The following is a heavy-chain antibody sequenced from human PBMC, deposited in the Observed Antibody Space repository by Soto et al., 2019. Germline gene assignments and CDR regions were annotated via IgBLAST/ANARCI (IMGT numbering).Heavy chain of an antibody. CDR2: IYYSGST. CDR3: ARHEYHYYGSSERYYGMDV. V-gene: IGHV4-39*01. J-gene: IGHJ6*02. Sequence: PSETLSLTCTVSGGSISSSSYYWGWIRQPPGKGLEWIGSIYYSGSTYYNPSLKSRVTISVDTSKNQFSLKLSSVTAADTAVYYCARHEYHYYGSSERYYGMDVWGQGTTVTVSS. CDR1: GGSISSSSYY. D-gene: IGHD3-10*01.